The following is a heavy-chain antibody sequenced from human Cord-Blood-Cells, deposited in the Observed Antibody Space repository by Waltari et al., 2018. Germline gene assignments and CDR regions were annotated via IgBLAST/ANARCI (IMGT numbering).Heavy chain of an antibody. V-gene: IGHV1-2*04. CDR2: INPNSGGT. J-gene: IGHJ2*01. Sequence: QVQLVQSGAEVKKPGASVKVSCKASGYTFTGYYMHWVRQAPGQGLEWMGWINPNSGGTNDAQKFQGWVTMTRDTSISTAYMELSRLRSDDTAVYYCARGSAIVVVPAAIQGYFDLWGRGTLVTVSS. CDR3: ARGSAIVVVPAAIQGYFDL. D-gene: IGHD2-2*01. CDR1: GYTFTGYY.